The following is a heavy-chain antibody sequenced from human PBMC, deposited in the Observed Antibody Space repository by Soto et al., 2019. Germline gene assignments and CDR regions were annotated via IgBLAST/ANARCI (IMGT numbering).Heavy chain of an antibody. CDR2: INHSGST. J-gene: IGHJ4*02. CDR3: ARVLLWFGGTYYFDY. CDR1: GGSFSGYY. V-gene: IGHV4-34*01. Sequence: QVQLQQWGAGLLKPSETLSLTCAVYGGSFSGYYWRWIRQPPGKGLEWIGEINHSGSTNYNPSLKSRVTISVDASKNQVSRKLSSVTAAGTAVYYGARVLLWFGGTYYFDYWGQGTLVTGSS. D-gene: IGHD3-10*01.